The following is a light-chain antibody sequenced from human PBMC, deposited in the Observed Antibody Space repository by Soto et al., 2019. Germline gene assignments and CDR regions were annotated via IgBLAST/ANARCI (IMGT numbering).Light chain of an antibody. V-gene: IGLV1-40*01. J-gene: IGLJ2*01. Sequence: QSALTQPPSVSGAPGQRVTISCTGSSSNIGAGYDVHWYQQLPGTAPKLLIYGNSNRPSGVPDRFSGSKSGTSAPLAITGLQAEDEADYYCQSYDSSLSARVVFGGGTQLTVL. CDR2: GNS. CDR3: QSYDSSLSARVV. CDR1: SSNIGAGYD.